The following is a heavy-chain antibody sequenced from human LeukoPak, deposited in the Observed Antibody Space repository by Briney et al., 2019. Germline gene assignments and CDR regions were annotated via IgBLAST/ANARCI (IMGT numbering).Heavy chain of an antibody. CDR1: GFTFSSYA. D-gene: IGHD2-15*01. J-gene: IGHJ4*02. Sequence: AGGSLRLSCAASGFTFSSYAMSWVRQAPGKGLEWVSAISGSGGSTYYADSVKGRFTISRDNSKNTLYLQMNSLRAEDTAVYYCAKDLWDIVVVVAATYDYWGQGTLVTVSS. CDR3: AKDLWDIVVVVAATYDY. CDR2: ISGSGGST. V-gene: IGHV3-23*01.